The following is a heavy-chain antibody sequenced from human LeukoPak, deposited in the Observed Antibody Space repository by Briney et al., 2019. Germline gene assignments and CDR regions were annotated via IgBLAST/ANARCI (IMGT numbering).Heavy chain of an antibody. J-gene: IGHJ4*02. CDR3: ARGRGH. V-gene: IGHV4-34*01. CDR1: GGFFSGDS. Sequence: SETLSLTCAVYGGFFSGDSWSWVRQPPGKGLEWIGEINHSGNTNYNPSLKSRVTMSADTSKNQFSLKLTSVTAADTAVYYCARGRGHWGQGTLVTVSS. CDR2: INHSGNT.